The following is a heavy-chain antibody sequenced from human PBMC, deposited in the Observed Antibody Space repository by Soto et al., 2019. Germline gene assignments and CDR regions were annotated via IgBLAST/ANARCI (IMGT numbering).Heavy chain of an antibody. Sequence: GGSLRLSCAASGFSFSNYAMNWVRQAPGKGLEWVSGISGGGGGTYYADSVKGRFIISRDNSKNTVYLQMNSLRAEDTAVYFCARDVYSGTWTTEEDVWGQGTTVTVSS. CDR3: ARDVYSGTWTTEEDV. CDR2: ISGGGGGT. D-gene: IGHD5-12*01. CDR1: GFSFSNYA. J-gene: IGHJ6*02. V-gene: IGHV3-23*01.